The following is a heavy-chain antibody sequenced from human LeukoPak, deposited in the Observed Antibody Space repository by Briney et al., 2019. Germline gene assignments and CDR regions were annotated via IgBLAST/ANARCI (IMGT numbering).Heavy chain of an antibody. CDR1: GFTFSNYW. J-gene: IGHJ4*02. D-gene: IGHD2-2*01. CDR3: ARSLDTYCTSTSCYPTMVF. CDR2: ISSSSSYI. Sequence: PGGSLRLSCAASGFTFSNYWMNWVRQVPGKGLEWVSSISSSSSYIYYADSVRGRFTISRDNAKNSLYLQMNSLRAEDTAVYYCARSLDTYCTSTSCYPTMVFWGQGTLVTVSS. V-gene: IGHV3-21*01.